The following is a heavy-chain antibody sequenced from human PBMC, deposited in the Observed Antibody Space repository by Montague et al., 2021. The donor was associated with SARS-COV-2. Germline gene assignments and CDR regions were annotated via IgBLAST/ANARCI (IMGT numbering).Heavy chain of an antibody. J-gene: IGHJ4*02. CDR3: ARLAYCGADCFSGWEIFFDS. V-gene: IGHV4-34*01. Sequence: SETLSLTCAVYGGSLCGDHWSWIRQPPGKGLEWIGEVNHSGHTXXXVSXXXRVTMSVDTSKNQFSLKLNSVTVAGTAVYYCARLAYCGADCFSGWEIFFDSGGQGTLVPVSS. CDR1: GGSLCGDH. CDR2: VNHSGHT. D-gene: IGHD2-21*02.